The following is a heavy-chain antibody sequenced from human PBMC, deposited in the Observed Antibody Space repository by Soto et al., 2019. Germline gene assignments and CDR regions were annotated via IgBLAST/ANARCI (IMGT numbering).Heavy chain of an antibody. J-gene: IGHJ5*02. D-gene: IGHD6-13*01. CDR1: GFTFRSFT. CDR3: TRDASRDSSARGWFDP. Sequence: GGSLRLSCAASGFTFRSFTMNWVRQAPGEGLEWVSTISSNSAYIYYTDALGGRFTISRDNAKNSLHLQMNSLRAEDTAVYYCTRDASRDSSARGWFDPWGPGTLVTVSS. V-gene: IGHV3-21*01. CDR2: ISSNSAYI.